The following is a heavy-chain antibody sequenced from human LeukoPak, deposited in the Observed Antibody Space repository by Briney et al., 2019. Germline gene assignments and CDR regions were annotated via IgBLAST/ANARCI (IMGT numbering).Heavy chain of an antibody. Sequence: GGSLRLSCAAPGFTFYDYGMSWGRQAPGKGLEWVSGISGSSGGTYYADSVKGRFTISRDNSKNTLYLQMNSLRAEDTAVYYCAKESSLNHWGQGTLVTVSS. CDR3: AKESSLNH. CDR2: ISGSSGGT. D-gene: IGHD2-8*01. V-gene: IGHV3-23*01. CDR1: GFTFYDYG. J-gene: IGHJ4*02.